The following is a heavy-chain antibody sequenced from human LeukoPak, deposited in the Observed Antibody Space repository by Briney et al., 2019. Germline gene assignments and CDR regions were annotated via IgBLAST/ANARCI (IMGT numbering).Heavy chain of an antibody. CDR3: ATAGSCSSTSCYGTYYYYYGMDV. CDR1: VYTLTELS. J-gene: IGHJ6*02. CDR2: FDPEDGET. D-gene: IGHD2-2*01. Sequence: ASVKVSCKVSVYTLTELSMHWVRQAPGKGLEWMGGFDPEDGETIYAQKFQGRVTMTEDTSTDTAYMELSSLRSEDTAVYYCATAGSCSSTSCYGTYYYYYGMDVWGQGTTVTVSS. V-gene: IGHV1-24*01.